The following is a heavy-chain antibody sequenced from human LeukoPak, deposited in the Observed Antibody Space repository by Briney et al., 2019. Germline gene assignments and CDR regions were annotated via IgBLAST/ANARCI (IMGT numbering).Heavy chain of an antibody. CDR2: ISAYNGNT. V-gene: IGHV1-18*04. CDR1: GYTFTGYY. CDR3: ARDRLWFGELLPSFDY. Sequence: ASVKVSCKASGYTFTGYYMHWVRQAPGQGLEWMGWISAYNGNTNYAQKLQGRVTMTTDTSTSTAYMELRSLRSDDTAVYYCARDRLWFGELLPSFDYWGQGTLVTVSS. J-gene: IGHJ4*02. D-gene: IGHD3-10*01.